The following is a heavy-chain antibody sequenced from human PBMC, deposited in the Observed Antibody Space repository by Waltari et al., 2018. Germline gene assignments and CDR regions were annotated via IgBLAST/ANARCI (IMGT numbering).Heavy chain of an antibody. CDR3: VRLLRTVVDAHAFDM. D-gene: IGHD2-2*01. CDR1: GFTFSSYA. CDR2: IYSGGST. J-gene: IGHJ3*02. V-gene: IGHV3-23*03. Sequence: EVQLLESGGGLVQPGGSLRLSCAASGFTFSSYAMSWVRQAPGKGLEWVSVIYSGGSTYYADSVKGRFTISRDNAKNTLYLQMKSLRAEDTALYYCVRLLRTVVDAHAFDMWGQGTMVIVSS.